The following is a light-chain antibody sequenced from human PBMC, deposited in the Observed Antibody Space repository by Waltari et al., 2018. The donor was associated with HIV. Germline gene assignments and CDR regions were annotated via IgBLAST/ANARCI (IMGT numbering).Light chain of an antibody. CDR1: QDVKNW. J-gene: IGKJ2*02. CDR3: QQYNSDFCT. V-gene: IGKV1-5*03. Sequence: DIQMTQSPSTLSASGGDRVTITFRASQDVKNWLSWYQQKSGKAPKLLIHKASNLEYVVSSSFNVSGSGTTFTLTIDNLQPDDFATYYCQQYNSDFCTFGQGTKLEI. CDR2: KAS.